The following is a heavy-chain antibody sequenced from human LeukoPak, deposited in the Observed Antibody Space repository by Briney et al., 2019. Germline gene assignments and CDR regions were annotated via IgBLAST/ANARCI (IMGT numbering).Heavy chain of an antibody. V-gene: IGHV4-38-2*02. J-gene: IGHJ5*02. Sequence: SETLSLTCTVSGYSISSGYYWGWIRQPPGKGLEWIGSIYHSGSTYYNPSLKSRVTISVDTSKNQFSLKLSSVTAADTAVYYCARDSGTTGEVKFDPWGQGTLDTVSS. D-gene: IGHD3-10*01. CDR3: ARDSGTTGEVKFDP. CDR1: GYSISSGYY. CDR2: IYHSGST.